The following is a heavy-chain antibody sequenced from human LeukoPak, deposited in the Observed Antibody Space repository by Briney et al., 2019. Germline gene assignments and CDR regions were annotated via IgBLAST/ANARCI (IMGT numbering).Heavy chain of an antibody. V-gene: IGHV1-8*02. CDR3: ARDLRSSGYYWYFDL. CDR1: GYTFTSYD. J-gene: IGHJ2*01. CDR2: MNPNSGST. D-gene: IGHD6-19*01. Sequence: VSVKVSCKASGYTFTSYDINWVRQATGQGLEWMGWMNPNSGSTGYAQTFQGRVTMTTDTSTSTAYMELRSLRSDDTAVYYCARDLRSSGYYWYFDLWGQGTLVTVSS.